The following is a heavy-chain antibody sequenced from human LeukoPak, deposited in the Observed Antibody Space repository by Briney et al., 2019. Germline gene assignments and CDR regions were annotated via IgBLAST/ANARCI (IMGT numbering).Heavy chain of an antibody. V-gene: IGHV1-2*02. CDR1: GYTFTVYY. D-gene: IGHD4-11*01. Sequence: ASVTVSFKASGYTFTVYYMHWVRQAPGQGLGWMGWIDPNSGGTNYAQKFQGRVTMTRDTSISTAYMELSRLRSDDTAVYYCARDDVPVTTSLYFDYWGQGTLVTVSS. J-gene: IGHJ4*02. CDR2: IDPNSGGT. CDR3: ARDDVPVTTSLYFDY.